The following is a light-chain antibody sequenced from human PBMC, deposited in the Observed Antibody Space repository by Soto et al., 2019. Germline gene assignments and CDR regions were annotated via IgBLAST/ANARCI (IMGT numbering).Light chain of an antibody. CDR1: QSVSSD. CDR3: QQYGSSPLT. Sequence: EIVMTQSPATLSVSPGERVTLSCRASQSVSSDLAWYHHKPGQAPRLLIYGASTRATGIPARFSGSGSGTDFTLTIRGLEPEDFAVYYCQQYGSSPLTFGGGTKVDIK. CDR2: GAS. V-gene: IGKV3-20*01. J-gene: IGKJ4*01.